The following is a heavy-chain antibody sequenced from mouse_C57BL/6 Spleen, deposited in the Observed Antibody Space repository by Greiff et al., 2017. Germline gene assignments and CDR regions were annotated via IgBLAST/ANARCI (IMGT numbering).Heavy chain of an antibody. CDR1: GYTFTSYW. CDR3: ARVVATNDY. D-gene: IGHD1-1*02. CDR2: IDPGSGSN. V-gene: IGHV1-55*01. J-gene: IGHJ2*01. Sequence: QVQLQQPGAELVKPGASVKMSCKASGYTFTSYWITWVKQRPGQGLEWIGDIDPGSGSNNYNAKFKSKATLTVDTSSSTAYMQLSSLTSEDSAVYYCARVVATNDYWGQGTTLTVSS.